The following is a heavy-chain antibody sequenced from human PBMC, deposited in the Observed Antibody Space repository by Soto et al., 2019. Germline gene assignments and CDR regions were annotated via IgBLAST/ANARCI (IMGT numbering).Heavy chain of an antibody. CDR1: GYTLTGFS. Sequence: ASVKVSCKVSGYTLTGFSMHWVRQAPGKGLEWMGGFDPEDGETIYAQKLQGRVTMTEDTSTDTAYMELSSLRSEDTAVYYCATVYCSGGSCPVSMDVWGKGTTVTVSS. CDR3: ATVYCSGGSCPVSMDV. V-gene: IGHV1-24*01. J-gene: IGHJ6*04. D-gene: IGHD2-15*01. CDR2: FDPEDGET.